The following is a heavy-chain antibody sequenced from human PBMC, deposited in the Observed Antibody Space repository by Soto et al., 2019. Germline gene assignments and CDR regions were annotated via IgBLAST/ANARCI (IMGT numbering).Heavy chain of an antibody. CDR3: IAEWGIAVAGMDQNYYYYMDV. Sequence: GGSLRLSCAASGFTFSNAWMSWVRQAPGKGLEWVGRIKSKTDGGTTDYAAPVKGRSTISRDDSKNTLYLQMNSLKTEDTAVYYCIAEWGIAVAGMDQNYYYYMDVWGKGTTVTVSS. CDR2: IKSKTDGGTT. CDR1: GFTFSNAW. D-gene: IGHD6-19*01. J-gene: IGHJ6*03. V-gene: IGHV3-15*01.